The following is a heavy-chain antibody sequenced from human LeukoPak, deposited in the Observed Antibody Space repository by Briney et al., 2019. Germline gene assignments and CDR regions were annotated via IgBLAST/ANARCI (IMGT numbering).Heavy chain of an antibody. J-gene: IGHJ6*03. CDR3: ARGRSVQLWLRYYYYMDV. CDR2: MNPNSGNT. V-gene: IGHV1-8*03. D-gene: IGHD5-18*01. CDR1: GYTFTSYD. Sequence: GASVKVSCTASGYTFTSYDINWVRQATGQGLEWMGWMNPNSGNTGYAQKFQGRVTITRNTSISTAYMELSSLRSEDTAVYYCARGRSVQLWLRYYYYMDVWGKGTTVTVSS.